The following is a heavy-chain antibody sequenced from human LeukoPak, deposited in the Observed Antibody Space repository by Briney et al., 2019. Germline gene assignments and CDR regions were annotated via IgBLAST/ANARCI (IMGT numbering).Heavy chain of an antibody. CDR3: ASEGRTSYDSSGN. V-gene: IGHV1-69*05. CDR1: GGTFSSYA. D-gene: IGHD3-22*01. CDR2: IIPIFGTA. J-gene: IGHJ4*02. Sequence: SVKVSCKASGGTFSSYAISWVRQAPGQGLEWMGRIIPIFGTANYAQKFQGRVTITTDESTSTAYMELSSLRSENTAVYYCASEGRTSYDSSGNWGQRTLVTVSS.